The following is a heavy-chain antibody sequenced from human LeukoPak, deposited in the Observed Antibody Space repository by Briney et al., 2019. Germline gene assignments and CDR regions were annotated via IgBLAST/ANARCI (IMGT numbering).Heavy chain of an antibody. CDR3: ARGYCNGGDCYFAD. V-gene: IGHV3-21*01. Sequence: GSLTVSCAASGFTFTTYSMNWVRQAPGKGLEWVSCISGSSTYIYYADSVKGRFTISRDNAKNSLYLQMSSLRAEDTAVYYCARGYCNGGDCYFADWGQRTVVPVSS. CDR1: GFTFTTYS. D-gene: IGHD2-8*02. CDR2: ISGSSTYI. J-gene: IGHJ4*02.